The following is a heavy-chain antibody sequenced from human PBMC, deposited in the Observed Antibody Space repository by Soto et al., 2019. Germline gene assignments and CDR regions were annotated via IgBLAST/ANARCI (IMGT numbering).Heavy chain of an antibody. D-gene: IGHD6-13*01. J-gene: IGHJ6*02. CDR1: GFTFSSYA. CDR3: AREEVLGAAGDYYYYGMDV. V-gene: IGHV3-30-3*01. Sequence: GSLRLSCAASGFTFSSYAMHWVRQAPGKGLEWVAVISYDGSNKYYADSVKGRFTISRDNSKNTLYLQMNSLRAEDTAVYYCAREEVLGAAGDYYYYGMDVWGQGTTVTVSS. CDR2: ISYDGSNK.